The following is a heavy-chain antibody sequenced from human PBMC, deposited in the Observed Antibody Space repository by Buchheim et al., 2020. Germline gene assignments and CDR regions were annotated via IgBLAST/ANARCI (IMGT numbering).Heavy chain of an antibody. V-gene: IGHV4-30-4*01. Sequence: QVQLQESGPGLVKPSQTLSLTCTVSGGSISSGDYYWSWIRQPPGKGLGWIGYIYYSGSTYYNPSLKSRVTISVDTSKNQFSLKLSSVTAADTAVYYCARDSLDSGSYVSRAYYFDYWGQGTL. D-gene: IGHD1-26*01. CDR1: GGSISSGDYY. CDR3: ARDSLDSGSYVSRAYYFDY. J-gene: IGHJ4*02. CDR2: IYYSGST.